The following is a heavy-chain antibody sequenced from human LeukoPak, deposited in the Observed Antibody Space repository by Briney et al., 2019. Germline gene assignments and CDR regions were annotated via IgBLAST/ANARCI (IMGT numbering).Heavy chain of an antibody. CDR2: ISSSGGDT. J-gene: IGHJ4*02. Sequence: PGGSLRLSCVTSGFIFSDYYMSWIRQAPGKGLEWLSYISSSGGDTYIADSVRGRFTFPRDNAKNSLYLQMNSLRAEDTAVYYCARGISSGVDYFDYWGQGALVTVSS. CDR1: GFIFSDYY. CDR3: ARGISSGVDYFDY. V-gene: IGHV3-11*04. D-gene: IGHD6-19*01.